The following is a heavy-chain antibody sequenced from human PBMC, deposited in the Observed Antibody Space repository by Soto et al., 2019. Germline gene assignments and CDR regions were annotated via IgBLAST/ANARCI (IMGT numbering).Heavy chain of an antibody. D-gene: IGHD3-22*01. CDR3: ARVDYYDSSGYYGY. CDR2: ISGYNGNT. CDR1: GYTFTIYG. J-gene: IGHJ4*02. Sequence: QVQLVQSGAEVKKPGASVKVSCKASGYTFTIYGISWVRQAPGQGLEWMGWISGYNGNTDSAQNLQDRVTLTTDASTSSVYMELRSLRSDDTAVYYCARVDYYDSSGYYGYWCQGTLITVSS. V-gene: IGHV1-18*04.